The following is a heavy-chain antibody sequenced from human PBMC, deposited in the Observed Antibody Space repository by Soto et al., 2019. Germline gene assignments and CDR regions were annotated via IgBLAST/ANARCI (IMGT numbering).Heavy chain of an antibody. Sequence: PSETLSLTCTVSGGSISSYYWSWIRQPAGKGLEWIGRIYTSGSTNYNPSLKSRVTMSVDTSKNQFSLKLSSVTAEDTAVYYCARESGDWPLNWFDPWGQGTLVTVSS. CDR2: IYTSGST. CDR1: GGSISSYY. CDR3: ARESGDWPLNWFDP. D-gene: IGHD2-21*02. J-gene: IGHJ5*02. V-gene: IGHV4-4*07.